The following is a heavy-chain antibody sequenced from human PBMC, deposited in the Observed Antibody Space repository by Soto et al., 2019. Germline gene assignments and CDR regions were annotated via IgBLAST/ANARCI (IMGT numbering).Heavy chain of an antibody. CDR1: GFIFDDYA. Sequence: EVQLVESGGGLVQPGRSVRLSCAASGFIFDDYAMHWVRQAPGKGLEWVSGISWNSGGIGYADSVKGRFTVSRDNAKNSLYLQMDNFSAEATALYYCVKASANNSSPPDYCGQGTLVTVSS. D-gene: IGHD6-6*01. V-gene: IGHV3-9*01. J-gene: IGHJ4*02. CDR3: VKASANNSSPPDY. CDR2: ISWNSGGI.